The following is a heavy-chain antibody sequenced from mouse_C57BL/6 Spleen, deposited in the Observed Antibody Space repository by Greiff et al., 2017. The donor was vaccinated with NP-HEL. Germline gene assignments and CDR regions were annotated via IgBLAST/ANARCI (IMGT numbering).Heavy chain of an antibody. CDR2: INYDGSST. V-gene: IGHV5-16*01. Sequence: EVQLVESEGGLVQPGSSMKLSCTASGFTFSDYYMAWVRQVPEKGLEWVANINYDGSSTYYLDSLKSRFIISRDNAKNILYLQMSSLKSEDTATYYCAREGLRSYYFDYWGQGTTLTVSS. CDR1: GFTFSDYY. J-gene: IGHJ2*01. CDR3: AREGLRSYYFDY. D-gene: IGHD1-1*01.